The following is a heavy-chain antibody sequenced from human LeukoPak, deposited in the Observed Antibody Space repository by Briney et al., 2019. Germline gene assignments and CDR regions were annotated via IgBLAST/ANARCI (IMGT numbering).Heavy chain of an antibody. J-gene: IGHJ4*02. V-gene: IGHV3-21*01. D-gene: IGHD1-20*01. CDR1: GFSFSSHA. CDR2: ISSSSSYI. Sequence: GGSLRLSCAASGFSFSSHAMCWVRQAPGKGLEWVSSISSSSSYIYYADSVEGRFTISRDNAKNSLYLQMNSLRADDTAVYYCARDMGNWNPQGIVDYWGQGTLVTVSS. CDR3: ARDMGNWNPQGIVDY.